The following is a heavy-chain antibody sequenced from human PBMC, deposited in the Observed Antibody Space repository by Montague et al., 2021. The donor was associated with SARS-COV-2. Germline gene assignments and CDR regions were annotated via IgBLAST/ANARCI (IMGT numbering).Heavy chain of an antibody. J-gene: IGHJ4*02. D-gene: IGHD3-10*01. CDR3: ATTPGRFGEFHFDY. Sequence: SETLSLTCTVSGGSISSSSYYWGWIRQPPGKGLEWLGYIHSSGSTNYNPSLKSRVTISVDTSKSQFSLKLGSVTAADTAVYYCATTPGRFGEFHFDYWGQGTLVTVSS. CDR2: IHSSGST. V-gene: IGHV4-61*05. CDR1: GGSISSSSYY.